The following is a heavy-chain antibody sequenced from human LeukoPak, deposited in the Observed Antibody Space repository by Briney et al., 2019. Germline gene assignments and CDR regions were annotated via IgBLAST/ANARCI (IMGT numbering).Heavy chain of an antibody. CDR3: VSFYETY. CDR1: GNYW. V-gene: IGHV3-74*01. CDR2: INSDESWT. D-gene: IGHD2-2*01. Sequence: GGSLRLSYAASGNYWMHWVRQAPGKGLAWVSHINSDESWTSYADSVKGRFTISKDNAKNTVYLQMNNLRAEDTAVYYCVSFYETYWGRGTLVTVSS. J-gene: IGHJ4*02.